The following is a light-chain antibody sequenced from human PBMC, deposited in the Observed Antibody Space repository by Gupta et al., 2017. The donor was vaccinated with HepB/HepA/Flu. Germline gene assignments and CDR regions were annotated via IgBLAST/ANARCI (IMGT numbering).Light chain of an antibody. CDR3: SSFTSSSTLYV. V-gene: IGLV2-14*03. CDR2: DVS. Sequence: GSPGQSITISCTGTSSEVGGYNYVSWYQQHPGKAPKLMIYDVSNRPSGVSNRFSGSKSGNTASLTISGLQAEDEAEYYCSSFTSSSTLYVFGTGTKVTVL. CDR1: SSEVGGYNY. J-gene: IGLJ1*01.